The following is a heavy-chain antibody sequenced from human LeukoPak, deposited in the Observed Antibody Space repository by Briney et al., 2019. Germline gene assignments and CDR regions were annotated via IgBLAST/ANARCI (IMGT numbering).Heavy chain of an antibody. Sequence: GGSLRLSCAASGFTFSTYAMTWLRQAPGKGLEWVSRIIGSGGSTFYADSVKGRFTISRDNSKNTVYVQMNSLRAEDTAVYYCAKDRSQQASGYYLHEYWGQETLVTVSS. D-gene: IGHD3-22*01. J-gene: IGHJ4*02. V-gene: IGHV3-23*01. CDR2: IIGSGGST. CDR3: AKDRSQQASGYYLHEY. CDR1: GFTFSTYA.